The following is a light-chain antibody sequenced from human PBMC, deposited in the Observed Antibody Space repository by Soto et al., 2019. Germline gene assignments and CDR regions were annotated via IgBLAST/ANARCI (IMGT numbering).Light chain of an antibody. J-gene: IGKJ1*01. CDR2: AAS. CDR3: QQSYSTPPTT. V-gene: IGKV1-39*01. CDR1: QSISNY. Sequence: DIQMTQSPSSLSASVGDKVTITCRASQSISNYLNWYQQKVGKAPQLLIYAASSLQSGVSPRFTGSGSGTDFTLTISNLQSEDFATYYCQQSYSTPPTTFGQGTKVDIK.